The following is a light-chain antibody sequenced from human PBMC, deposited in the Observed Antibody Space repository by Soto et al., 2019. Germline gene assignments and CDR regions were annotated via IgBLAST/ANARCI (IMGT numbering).Light chain of an antibody. CDR3: QQRSNWPPYT. CDR1: QSVSSY. V-gene: IGKV3-11*01. J-gene: IGKJ2*01. Sequence: EIVLTQSPATLSLSPGERATLSCRASQSVSSYLAWYQQKPGQAPRLLIYDASNRATGIPARFSGSGSGTDFILSIISLEPEDFAVYHCQQRSNWPPYTFGQGTKLEIK. CDR2: DAS.